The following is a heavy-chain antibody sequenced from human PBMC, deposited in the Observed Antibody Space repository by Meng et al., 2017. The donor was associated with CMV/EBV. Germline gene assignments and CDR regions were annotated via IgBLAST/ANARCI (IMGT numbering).Heavy chain of an antibody. CDR2: INWNGGST. CDR1: GFTFDDYG. J-gene: IGHJ6*02. CDR3: ARVRLRKHYYYGMDV. Sequence: GESQKISCAASGFTFDDYGMSWVRQAPGKGLEWVSGINWNGGSTGYADSVKGRFTISRDNAKNSLYLQMNSLRAEDTALYYCARVRLRKHYYYGMDVWGQGTAVTVSS. V-gene: IGHV3-20*04. D-gene: IGHD3-16*01.